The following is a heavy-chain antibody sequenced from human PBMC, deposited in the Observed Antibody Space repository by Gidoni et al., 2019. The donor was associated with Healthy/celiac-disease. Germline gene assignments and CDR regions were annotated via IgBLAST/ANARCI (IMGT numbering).Heavy chain of an antibody. CDR3: ARGSGYGDAFDI. V-gene: IGHV3-33*01. CDR1: GSTFSSYG. J-gene: IGHJ3*02. CDR2: IWYDGSNK. D-gene: IGHD3-22*01. Sequence: QVQLVESGGGVVQPGRSLRLSCAASGSTFSSYGMHWVRQAPGTGLEWVAVIWYDGSNKYYADSVKGRFTISRDNSKNTLYLQMNSLRAEDTAVYYCARGSGYGDAFDIWGQGTMVTVSS.